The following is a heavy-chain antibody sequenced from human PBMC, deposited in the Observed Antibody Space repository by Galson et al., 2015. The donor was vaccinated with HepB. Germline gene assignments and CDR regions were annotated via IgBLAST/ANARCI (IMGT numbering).Heavy chain of an antibody. CDR3: AAADYYGSGYYSD. CDR2: ISAYNGNT. V-gene: IGHV1-18*01. J-gene: IGHJ4*02. CDR1: GYTFTSYG. D-gene: IGHD3-10*01. Sequence: SVKVSCKASGYTFTSYGISWVRQAPGQGLEWMGWISAYNGNTNYAQKLQGRVTMTTDTSTSTAYMDLSRLTSEDTAVYYCAAADYYGSGYYSDWGQGTLVIVSS.